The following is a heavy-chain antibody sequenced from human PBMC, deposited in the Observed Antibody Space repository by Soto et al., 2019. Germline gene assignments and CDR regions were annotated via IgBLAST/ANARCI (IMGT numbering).Heavy chain of an antibody. J-gene: IGHJ4*02. D-gene: IGHD4-17*01. CDR3: AKDRGTVTTLSLDY. V-gene: IGHV3-23*01. Sequence: EVQLLESGGGLVQPGGSLRLSCAASGFTFSSYAMSWVRQAPGKGLEWVSAISGSGGSTYYADSVKGRFTISRDNSKNTLYRQMTSLGAEDTAVYYCAKDRGTVTTLSLDYWGQGTLVTVSS. CDR2: ISGSGGST. CDR1: GFTFSSYA.